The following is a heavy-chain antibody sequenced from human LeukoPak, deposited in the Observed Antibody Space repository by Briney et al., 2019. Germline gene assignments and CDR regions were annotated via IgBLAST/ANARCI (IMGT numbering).Heavy chain of an antibody. J-gene: IGHJ3*02. V-gene: IGHV3-66*01. CDR1: GFTVSSNY. CDR3: AKESRAFDI. Sequence: GGSLRLSCAASGFTVSSNYMSWVRQAPGKGLEWVSAIYTGGSTYYAGSVKGRFTISRDNSKNTLYLQMNSLRAEDTAVYYCAKESRAFDIWGQGTMVTVSS. CDR2: IYTGGST.